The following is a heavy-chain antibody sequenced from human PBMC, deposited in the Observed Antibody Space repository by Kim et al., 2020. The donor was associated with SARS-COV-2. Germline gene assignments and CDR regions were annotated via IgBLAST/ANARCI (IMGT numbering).Heavy chain of an antibody. CDR1: GFTFSSYG. CDR2: ISYDGSNE. J-gene: IGHJ6*02. CDR3: AKDRGQYTFYYYGMDV. V-gene: IGHV3-30*18. D-gene: IGHD2-2*02. Sequence: GGSLRLSCAASGFTFSSYGMHWVRQAPGKGLEWAAVISYDGSNEYYADSVKGRFTISRDNSKNTLYLQMNSLRAEDTAVYYCAKDRGQYTFYYYGMDVWGQGTTVTVSS.